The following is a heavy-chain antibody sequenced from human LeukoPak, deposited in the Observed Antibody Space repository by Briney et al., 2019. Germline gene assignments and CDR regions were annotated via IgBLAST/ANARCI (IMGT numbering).Heavy chain of an antibody. Sequence: ASVKVSCKASGYTFTGYYMHWVRQAPGQGLEWMGWINPNSGGTNYAQKFQGRVTMTRDTSISTAYMELSRLRSDDTAVYYCARALRAGTTNNIRNWFDPWGQGTLVTVSS. CDR3: ARALRAGTTNNIRNWFDP. V-gene: IGHV1-2*02. D-gene: IGHD1-1*01. CDR2: INPNSGGT. J-gene: IGHJ5*02. CDR1: GYTFTGYY.